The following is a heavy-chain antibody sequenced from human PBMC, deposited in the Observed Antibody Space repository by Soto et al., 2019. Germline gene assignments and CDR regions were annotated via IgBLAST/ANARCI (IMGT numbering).Heavy chain of an antibody. D-gene: IGHD1-26*01. CDR2: ISYDGSNK. Sequence: LRLSCAASGFTFSSYGMHWVRQAPGKGLEWVAVISYDGSNKYYADSVKGRFTISRDNSKNTLYLQMNSLRAEDTAVYYCAKDPLGRNAGYYYGMDVWGQGTTVTVSS. V-gene: IGHV3-30*18. CDR1: GFTFSSYG. CDR3: AKDPLGRNAGYYYGMDV. J-gene: IGHJ6*02.